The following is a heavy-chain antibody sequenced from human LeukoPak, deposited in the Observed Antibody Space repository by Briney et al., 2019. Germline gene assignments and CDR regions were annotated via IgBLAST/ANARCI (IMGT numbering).Heavy chain of an antibody. J-gene: IGHJ4*02. Sequence: GGSLRLSCAASGFTFSDHYMDWVRQAPGKGLEWVGRTRNKANSYTTEYAASVKGRFTISRDDSKNSLYLQMNSLKTEDTAVYYCARVFGHSYGYFDYWGQGTLVTVSS. CDR2: TRNKANSYTT. D-gene: IGHD5-18*01. CDR1: GFTFSDHY. V-gene: IGHV3-72*01. CDR3: ARVFGHSYGYFDY.